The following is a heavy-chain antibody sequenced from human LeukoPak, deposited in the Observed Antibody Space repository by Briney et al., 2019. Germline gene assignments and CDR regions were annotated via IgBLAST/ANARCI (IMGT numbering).Heavy chain of an antibody. D-gene: IGHD6-19*01. J-gene: IGHJ6*03. Sequence: EASVKVSCKASGGRFSSYVISWVRQAPGQGLEWVGEITPIFGITKYAQKLQGRVTIIADKSTSTVYMELSSLRSEDTAVYYCARVTYSSGWRLYYYYYYYMDVWGKGTTVTVSS. V-gene: IGHV1-69*10. CDR2: ITPIFGIT. CDR1: GGRFSSYV. CDR3: ARVTYSSGWRLYYYYYYYMDV.